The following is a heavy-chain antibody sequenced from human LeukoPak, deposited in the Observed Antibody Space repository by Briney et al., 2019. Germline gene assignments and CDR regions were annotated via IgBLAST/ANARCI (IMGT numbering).Heavy chain of an antibody. J-gene: IGHJ4*02. Sequence: GGSLRLSCAASGFPFSTYAMNWVHQAPGKGLEWVSVITGSGGFTQYADSVKGRFTISRDNSKNTVYLQMNSLRVEDTALYYCVRSLDYWGQGTLVTVSS. CDR2: ITGSGGFT. V-gene: IGHV3-23*01. CDR1: GFPFSTYA. CDR3: VRSLDY.